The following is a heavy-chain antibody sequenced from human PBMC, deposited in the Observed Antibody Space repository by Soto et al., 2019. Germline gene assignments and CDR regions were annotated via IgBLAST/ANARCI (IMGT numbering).Heavy chain of an antibody. CDR2: IYYSGST. Sequence: QLQLQESGPGLVKPSETLSLTCTVSGGSISSSSYYWGWIRQPPGQGLEWIGSIYYSGSTYYNPSLKSRGTISVDTSKNQFSLKLSSVTAADTAVYYCARNFANYDIVRLSKNRFDPWGQGTLVTVSS. V-gene: IGHV4-39*01. J-gene: IGHJ5*02. CDR1: GGSISSSSYY. CDR3: ARNFANYDIVRLSKNRFDP. D-gene: IGHD3-9*01.